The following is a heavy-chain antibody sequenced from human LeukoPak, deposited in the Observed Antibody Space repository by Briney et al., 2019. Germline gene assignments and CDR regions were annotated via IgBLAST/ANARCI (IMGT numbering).Heavy chain of an antibody. J-gene: IGHJ4*02. CDR1: GFTFSSYW. V-gene: IGHV3-7*01. CDR2: IKQDGSEK. CDR3: ARVDEIAAAGTQYFAY. Sequence: GGSLRLSCAASGFTFSSYWMSWVRQAPGKGLEWVANIKQDGSEKYYVDSVKGRFTISRDNAKNSLYLQMNSLRAEDTAVYYCARVDEIAAAGTQYFAYGGQGTLATVPS. D-gene: IGHD6-13*01.